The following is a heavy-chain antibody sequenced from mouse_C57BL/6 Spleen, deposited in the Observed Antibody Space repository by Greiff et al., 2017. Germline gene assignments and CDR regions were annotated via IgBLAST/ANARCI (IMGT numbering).Heavy chain of an antibody. CDR1: GYTFTSYW. CDR3: ARKDYYGSSFEY. Sequence: QVQLQQPGAELVKPGASVKVSCKASGYTFTSYWMHWVKQRPGQGLEWIGRIHPSDSDTNYNQKFKGKATLTVDKSSSTAYMKLSSLTSEDSAVYYCARKDYYGSSFEYWGKGTTLTVSS. CDR2: IHPSDSDT. V-gene: IGHV1-74*01. D-gene: IGHD1-1*01. J-gene: IGHJ2*01.